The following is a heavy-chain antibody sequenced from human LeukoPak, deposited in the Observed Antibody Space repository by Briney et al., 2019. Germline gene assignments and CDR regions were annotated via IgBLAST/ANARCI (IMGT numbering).Heavy chain of an antibody. Sequence: GGSLRLSCAASGFTFSSYWMHWVRQAPGKGLVWVSRINSDGRSTSYADSVKGRFTISRDNAKNTLYLQMNSLRAEDTAVYYCARGEATYYDILTGYSFDYWGQGTLVTVSS. V-gene: IGHV3-74*01. J-gene: IGHJ4*02. CDR3: ARGEATYYDILTGYSFDY. CDR2: INSDGRST. D-gene: IGHD3-9*01. CDR1: GFTFSSYW.